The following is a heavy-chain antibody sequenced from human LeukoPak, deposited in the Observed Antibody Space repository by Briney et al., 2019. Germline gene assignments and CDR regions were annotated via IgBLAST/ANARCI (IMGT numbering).Heavy chain of an antibody. Sequence: SETLSLTCTVSGGSINNYYWSWIRQPAGKGLEWIGRIYTSGSTNYNPSLKSRVTISVDTSKNQFSLKLSSVTAADTAVYYCARDQGKGTRLSNAPFDYWGQGTLVTVSS. CDR2: IYTSGST. J-gene: IGHJ4*02. D-gene: IGHD1-14*01. CDR3: ARDQGKGTRLSNAPFDY. V-gene: IGHV4-4*07. CDR1: GGSINNYY.